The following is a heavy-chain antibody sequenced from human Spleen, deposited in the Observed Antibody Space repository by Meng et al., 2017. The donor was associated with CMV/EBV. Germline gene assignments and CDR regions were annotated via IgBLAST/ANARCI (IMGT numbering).Heavy chain of an antibody. CDR3: AKILEAHIEYNFYGLDV. V-gene: IGHV3-23*01. CDR2: INAGGTKP. Sequence: GESLKISCAGSGFTFRDYPMDWVRQAPGKGLESIASINAGGTKPYYKDSVRGRFTISRDNSRNTVFLHMYSLTADDTAVYFCAKILEAHIEYNFYGLDVWGQGTTVTVSS. CDR1: GFTFRDYP. D-gene: IGHD3-3*01. J-gene: IGHJ6*02.